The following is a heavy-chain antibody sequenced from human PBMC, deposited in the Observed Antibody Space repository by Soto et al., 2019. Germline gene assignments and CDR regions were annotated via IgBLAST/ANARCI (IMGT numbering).Heavy chain of an antibody. D-gene: IGHD1-1*01. Sequence: PSETLSLTCTVSGASISGFYWSWIRKSAGKGLEWIGRIYATGTTDYNPSLKSRVMMSVDTSKKQFSLKLRSVTAADTAVYYCVRDRTKTLRDWFDPWGQGTSVTVSS. CDR2: IYATGTT. J-gene: IGHJ5*02. V-gene: IGHV4-4*07. CDR1: GASISGFY. CDR3: VRDRTKTLRDWFDP.